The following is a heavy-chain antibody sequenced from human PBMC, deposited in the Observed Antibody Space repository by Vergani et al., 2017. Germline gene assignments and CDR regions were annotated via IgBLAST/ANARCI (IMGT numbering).Heavy chain of an antibody. D-gene: IGHD6-25*01. J-gene: IGHJ6*03. CDR2: IFYSGTT. V-gene: IGHV4-31*11. CDR1: GCSIGSGDHC. Sequence: QVQLQESGPGVVKPSQTLSLTCAVSGCSIGSGDHCWTWIRQRPGKGLEWIGYIFYSGTTYDNPSLRSRLTISVDTSQNQFALKLRSLTAADTAVYYCARGDTQVPATSHLYYMDVWGQGTTVTVSS. CDR3: ARGDTQVPATSHLYYMDV.